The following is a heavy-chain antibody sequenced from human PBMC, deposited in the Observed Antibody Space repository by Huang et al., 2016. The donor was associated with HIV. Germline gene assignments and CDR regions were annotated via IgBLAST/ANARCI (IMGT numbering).Heavy chain of an antibody. CDR1: GGSFCGHY. V-gene: IGHV4-34*02. Sequence: QVQLQQWGAELLKPSETLSLTCAVSGGSFCGHYGTWIRQPPGRGLEWIGEISDSGSTTYNPSLKSRVTISGDTSQSQFSLKLNSVTAADTAIYYCARMFKYDSGGYWGNDAFDIWGQGTMVTVSS. J-gene: IGHJ3*02. CDR2: ISDSGST. CDR3: ARMFKYDSGGYWGNDAFDI. D-gene: IGHD3-22*01.